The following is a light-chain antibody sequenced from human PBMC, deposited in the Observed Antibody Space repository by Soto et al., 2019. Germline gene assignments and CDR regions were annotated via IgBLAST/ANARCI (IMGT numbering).Light chain of an antibody. CDR1: SSDVGVYKF. V-gene: IGLV2-11*01. CDR3: CSYASTFAV. Sequence: QSALTQPPSVSGSPGQSVAISCTGLSSDVGVYKFVSWYQQRPGKAPKLIIYDVNKCPSGIPDRFSGSKSGDTASLTISGLRAEDEADYYSCSYASTFAVFGGGTKLTVL. CDR2: DVN. J-gene: IGLJ2*01.